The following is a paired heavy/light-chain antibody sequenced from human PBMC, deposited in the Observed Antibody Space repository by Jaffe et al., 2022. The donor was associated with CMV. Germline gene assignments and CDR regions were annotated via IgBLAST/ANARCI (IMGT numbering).Heavy chain of an antibody. CDR1: GGTFSSYA. Sequence: QVQLVQSGAEVKKPGSSVKVSCKASGGTFSSYAISWVRQAPGQGLEWMGRIIPILGIANYAQKFQGRVTITADKSTSTAYMELSSLRSEDTAVYYCAREVLVLRFLEWFGDWFDPWGQGTLVTVSS. D-gene: IGHD3-3*01. V-gene: IGHV1-69*09. J-gene: IGHJ5*02. CDR2: IIPILGIA. CDR3: AREVLVLRFLEWFGDWFDP.
Light chain of an antibody. CDR2: DVS. V-gene: IGLV2-11*01. CDR1: SSDVGGYNY. J-gene: IGLJ3*02. Sequence: QSALTQPRSVSGSPGQSVTISCTGTSSDVGGYNYVSWYQQHPGKAPKLMIYDVSKRPSGVPDRFSGSKSGNTASLTISGLQAEDEADYYCCSYAGSYSWVFGGGTKLTVL. CDR3: CSYAGSYSWV.